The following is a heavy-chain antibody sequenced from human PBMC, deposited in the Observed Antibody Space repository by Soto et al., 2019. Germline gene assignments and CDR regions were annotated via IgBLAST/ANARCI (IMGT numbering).Heavy chain of an antibody. V-gene: IGHV1-18*01. D-gene: IGHD4-17*01. J-gene: IGHJ4*02. Sequence: QVQLVQSGAEVKKPGASVKVSCKASGYTFTSYGISWVRQAPGQGLEWMGWISAYNGNTNYAQKPQGRVTMTTDPSTSPAYMELRSLRSDDTAVYYCASPFYLRDYGDYDLGYWGQGTLVTVSS. CDR2: ISAYNGNT. CDR3: ASPFYLRDYGDYDLGY. CDR1: GYTFTSYG.